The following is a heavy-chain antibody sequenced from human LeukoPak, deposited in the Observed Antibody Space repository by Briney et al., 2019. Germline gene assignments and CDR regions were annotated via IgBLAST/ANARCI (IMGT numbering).Heavy chain of an antibody. Sequence: PSETLSLTCAVYGGSFSGYYWSWIRQPPGKGLEWIGEINHSGSTNYNPSLKSRVTISVDTSKNQSSLKLSSVTAADTAVYYCARGLRALDYWGQGTLVTVSS. V-gene: IGHV4-34*01. CDR3: ARGLRALDY. CDR1: GGSFSGYY. CDR2: INHSGST. J-gene: IGHJ4*02.